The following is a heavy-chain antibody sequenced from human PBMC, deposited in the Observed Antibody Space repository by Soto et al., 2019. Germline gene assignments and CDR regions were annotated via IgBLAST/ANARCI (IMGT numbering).Heavy chain of an antibody. CDR2: ISYDGSNK. J-gene: IGHJ6*02. CDR1: GFTFSSYG. CDR3: AKDHSAMVTSYYYYGMDV. D-gene: IGHD5-18*01. V-gene: IGHV3-30*18. Sequence: QVQLVGSGGGVVQPGRSLRLSCAASGFTFSSYGMHWVRQAPGKGLEWVAVISYDGSNKYYADSVKGRFTISRDNSKNTLYLQMNSLRAEDTAVYYCAKDHSAMVTSYYYYGMDVWGQGTTVTVSS.